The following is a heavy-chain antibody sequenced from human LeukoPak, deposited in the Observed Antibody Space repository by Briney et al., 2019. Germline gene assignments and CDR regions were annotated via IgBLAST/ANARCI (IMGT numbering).Heavy chain of an antibody. J-gene: IGHJ6*03. Sequence: GASVKVSCKASGYTFTSYDINWVRQATGQGLEWMGWMNPNSGNTGYAQKFQGRVTITRNTSISTAYMELSSLRSEDTAVYYCARGTRPQSFNYYMDVWGKGTTVTVSS. CDR3: ARGTRPQSFNYYMDV. CDR2: MNPNSGNT. V-gene: IGHV1-8*03. CDR1: GYTFTSYD.